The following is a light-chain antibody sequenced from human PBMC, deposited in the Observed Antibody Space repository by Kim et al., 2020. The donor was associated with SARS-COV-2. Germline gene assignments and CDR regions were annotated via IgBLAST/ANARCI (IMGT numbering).Light chain of an antibody. J-gene: IGLJ1*01. CDR1: SSDVGAYKY. CDR2: DVS. CDR3: SSYARSSSYV. V-gene: IGLV2-14*04. Sequence: GQSITISCTGTSSDVGAYKYVSWYQQHPGKAPELMIFDVSGRPSGISNRFSGSKSGNTASLTISGLQAEDEADYYCSSYARSSSYVFGTGTKVTVL.